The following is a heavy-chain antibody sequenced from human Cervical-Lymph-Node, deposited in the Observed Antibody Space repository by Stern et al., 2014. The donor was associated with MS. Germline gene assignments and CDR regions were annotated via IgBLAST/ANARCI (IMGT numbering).Heavy chain of an antibody. V-gene: IGHV1-69*01. Sequence: QLVQSGAEVKKPGSSVKVSCKASGGTFSSYAISWVRQAPGQGLEWMGGIIPIFGTANYAQKFQGRFTITADESTSTAYMELSSLRSEDTAVYYCARFRGYCSGGSCYPYNWFDPWGQGTLVTVSS. CDR3: ARFRGYCSGGSCYPYNWFDP. CDR1: GGTFSSYA. CDR2: IIPIFGTA. D-gene: IGHD2-15*01. J-gene: IGHJ5*02.